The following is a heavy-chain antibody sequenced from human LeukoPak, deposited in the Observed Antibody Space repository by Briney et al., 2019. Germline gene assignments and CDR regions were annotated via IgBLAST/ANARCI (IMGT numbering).Heavy chain of an antibody. J-gene: IGHJ4*02. CDR1: RFSFSSYA. CDR2: ISGRGDRT. Sequence: GGSLRLSCEVSRFSFSSYAMTWVRQAPGKGLEWVSAISGRGDRTSYADSVKGRVTISRDNSKNTLHLQMNSLRVEDTAVYYPLIPAMNYWGQGTLVIVSS. V-gene: IGHV3-23*01. D-gene: IGHD2-2*01. CDR3: LIPAMNY.